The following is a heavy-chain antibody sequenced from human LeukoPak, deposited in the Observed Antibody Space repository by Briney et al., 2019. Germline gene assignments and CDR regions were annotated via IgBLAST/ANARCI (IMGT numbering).Heavy chain of an antibody. CDR3: ARHVRGVFDY. CDR2: IYPGDSDT. J-gene: IGHJ4*02. CDR1: TGLFTGYW. D-gene: IGHD3-10*02. Sequence: GESLKISCKGSTGLFTGYWIGWVRQMPGKGLEWMGIIYPGDSDTRYSPSFQGQVTISADKSISTAYLQWSSLKASDTAMYYCARHVRGVFDYWGQGTLVTVSS. V-gene: IGHV5-51*01.